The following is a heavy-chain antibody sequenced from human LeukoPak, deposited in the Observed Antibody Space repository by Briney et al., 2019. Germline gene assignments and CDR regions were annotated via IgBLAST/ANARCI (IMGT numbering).Heavy chain of an antibody. V-gene: IGHV3-53*01. Sequence: SGGSLRLSCAASGFTVSSNYMSWVRQAPGKGLEWVSFIYNGGSTYYADSVKGRFTISRDNSKNTLYLQMNSLRAEDTAVYYCARASGWYSPFDYWGQGTLVTVSS. CDR3: ARASGWYSPFDY. CDR1: GFTVSSNY. D-gene: IGHD6-19*01. J-gene: IGHJ4*02. CDR2: IYNGGST.